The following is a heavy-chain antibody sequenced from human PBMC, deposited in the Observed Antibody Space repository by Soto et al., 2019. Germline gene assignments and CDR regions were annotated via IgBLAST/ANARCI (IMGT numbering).Heavy chain of an antibody. Sequence: EVQLVESGGGLVQPGGSLRLSCAASGFTFSSYAMHWVRQAPGKGLEDVSAISSNGGSTYYANSVKGRFTISRDNSKNTLYLQMGSLRVEDMAVYYCARGRYFDYWGQGTLVTVSS. CDR3: ARGRYFDY. CDR1: GFTFSSYA. V-gene: IGHV3-64*01. CDR2: ISSNGGST. J-gene: IGHJ4*02.